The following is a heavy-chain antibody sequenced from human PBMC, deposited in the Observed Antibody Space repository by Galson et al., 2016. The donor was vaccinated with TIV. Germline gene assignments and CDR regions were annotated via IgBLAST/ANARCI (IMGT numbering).Heavy chain of an antibody. Sequence: SLRLSCASSGFNFGDYAMSWVRQAPGKGLEWVGFIRSKFYGGTTDYAASLKGRITISRDDSKGIAYLQMISLKTEDTAVYFCARDDFYGGNSFDPWGQGTLVTVSS. CDR2: IRSKFYGGTT. CDR3: ARDDFYGGNSFDP. CDR1: GFNFGDYA. J-gene: IGHJ5*02. D-gene: IGHD4-23*01. V-gene: IGHV3-49*04.